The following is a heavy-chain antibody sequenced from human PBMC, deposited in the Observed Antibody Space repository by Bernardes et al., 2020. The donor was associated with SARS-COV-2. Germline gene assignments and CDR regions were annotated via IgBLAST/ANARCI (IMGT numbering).Heavy chain of an antibody. Sequence: GGSLRLSCAASGFTFSSYTMHWVRQAPGKGLEWVAVISYDGSNKYYADSVKGRFTISRDNSKNTLFLQMNSLRAEDTAVYYCARDRSNYYDSSPSFDYWGQGTLVTVSS. D-gene: IGHD3-22*01. CDR2: ISYDGSNK. V-gene: IGHV3-30-3*01. CDR1: GFTFSSYT. CDR3: ARDRSNYYDSSPSFDY. J-gene: IGHJ4*02.